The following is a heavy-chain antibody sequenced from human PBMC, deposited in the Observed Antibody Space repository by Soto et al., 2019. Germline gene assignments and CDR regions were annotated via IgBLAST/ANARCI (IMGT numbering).Heavy chain of an antibody. J-gene: IGHJ1*01. Sequence: EVQLLQSGGGLAQPGTSLRLSCAASGFTFKYYAMTWVRQAPGKGLEWVSTISGSGDKTDYADSVKGRFRVSRDNSKAPLYLQMDTRRADDTALYYCARETKWHGGKYFQDWGQGTLVTVSS. V-gene: IGHV3-23*01. D-gene: IGHD3-16*01. CDR1: GFTFKYYA. CDR2: ISGSGDKT. CDR3: ARETKWHGGKYFQD.